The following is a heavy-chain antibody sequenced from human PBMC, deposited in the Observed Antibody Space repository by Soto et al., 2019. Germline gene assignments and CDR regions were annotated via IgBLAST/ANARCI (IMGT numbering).Heavy chain of an antibody. CDR3: AAHDSGGYYAEY. Sequence: QLQLQESGPGLVKPSETLSLTCTVSGDSVTISDYYWGWIRQPPGKGLEWIGSIHYSGSAYYNPSLKSRATISGDTSKKQFSLKLTSVTAADAAGYYCAAHDSGGYYAEYWGQGTLVTVSA. V-gene: IGHV4-39*01. D-gene: IGHD3-22*01. CDR2: IHYSGSA. J-gene: IGHJ1*01. CDR1: GDSVTISDYY.